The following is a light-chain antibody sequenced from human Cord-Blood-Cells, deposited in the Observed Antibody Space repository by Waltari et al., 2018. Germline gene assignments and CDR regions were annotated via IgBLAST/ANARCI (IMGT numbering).Light chain of an antibody. CDR3: QQRSNWPIT. CDR1: QSVSSY. CDR2: DAS. J-gene: IGKJ5*01. V-gene: IGKV3-11*01. Sequence: DIVLTQSPATQSWSPGERATLSCRASQSVSSYLAWYQQKPGQAPRLLSYDASNRATGIPARFSGSGSGTDFTLTISSLEPEDCAVNYCQQRSNWPITFGQGTRLEIK.